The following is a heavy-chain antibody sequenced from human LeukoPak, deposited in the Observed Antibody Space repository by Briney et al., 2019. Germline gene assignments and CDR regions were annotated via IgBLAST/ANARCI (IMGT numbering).Heavy chain of an antibody. J-gene: IGHJ5*02. CDR3: ARGGYSSSWRQGWFDP. V-gene: IGHV3-21*01. CDR1: GFTFSSYS. D-gene: IGHD6-13*01. CDR2: ISSSSSYI. Sequence: PGGTLRLSCAASGFTFSSYSMNWVRQAPGKGLEWVSSISSSSSYIYYADSVKGRFTISRDNAKNSLYLQMNSLRAEDTAVYYCARGGYSSSWRQGWFDPWGQGTLVTVSS.